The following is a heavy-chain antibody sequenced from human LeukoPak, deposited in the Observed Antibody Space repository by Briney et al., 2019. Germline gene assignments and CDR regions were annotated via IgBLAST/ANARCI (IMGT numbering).Heavy chain of an antibody. CDR1: GFRFNTYS. Sequence: GGSLRLSCAASGFRFNTYSVNWVRQAPGKGLEWVSHISSSSSTIYFADSVKGRFIISRDNDENSLYLQMNSLRDEDTAVYYCARDRGNWFDPWGQGTLVTVSS. J-gene: IGHJ5*02. CDR3: ARDRGNWFDP. CDR2: ISSSSSTI. D-gene: IGHD3-10*01. V-gene: IGHV3-48*02.